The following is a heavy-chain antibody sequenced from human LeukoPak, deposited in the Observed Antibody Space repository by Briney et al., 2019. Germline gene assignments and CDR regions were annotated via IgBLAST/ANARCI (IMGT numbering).Heavy chain of an antibody. J-gene: IGHJ4*02. V-gene: IGHV3-30*04. CDR2: ISYDGSNK. D-gene: IGHD5-18*01. CDR3: AIQGGYSYGFDY. Sequence: GSLRLSCAASGFTFSSYAMHWVRQAPGKGLEWVAVISYDGSNKYYADSVKGRFTISRDNSKNTLYLQMNSLRAEGTAVYYCAIQGGYSYGFDYWGQGTLVTVSS. CDR1: GFTFSSYA.